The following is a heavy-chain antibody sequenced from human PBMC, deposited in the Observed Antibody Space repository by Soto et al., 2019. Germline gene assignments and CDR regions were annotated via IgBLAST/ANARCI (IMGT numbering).Heavy chain of an antibody. V-gene: IGHV1-24*01. CDR3: ASEYYYDSSGYYGPWDY. CDR1: GYTLTELS. CDR2: FDPEDGET. Sequence: ASVKVSCKVSGYTLTELSMHWGRQAPGKGLEWMGGFDPEDGETIYAQKFQGRVTMTEDTSTSTAYMELSSLRSEDTAVYYCASEYYYDSSGYYGPWDYWGQGTLVTVSS. J-gene: IGHJ4*02. D-gene: IGHD3-22*01.